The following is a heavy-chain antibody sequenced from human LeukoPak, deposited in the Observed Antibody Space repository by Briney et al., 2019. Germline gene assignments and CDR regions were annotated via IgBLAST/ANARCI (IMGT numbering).Heavy chain of an antibody. J-gene: IGHJ3*02. CDR2: IYTSGST. CDR1: GGSISSYY. D-gene: IGHD2-2*01. Sequence: SETLSLTCPVSGGSISSYYWSWIRQPPGKGLEWIGYIYTSGSTNYNPSLKSRVTISVDTSKNQFSLDLSSVTAADTAVYYCARQKCTSTSCLTKNAFDIWGQGTMVTVSS. V-gene: IGHV4-4*09. CDR3: ARQKCTSTSCLTKNAFDI.